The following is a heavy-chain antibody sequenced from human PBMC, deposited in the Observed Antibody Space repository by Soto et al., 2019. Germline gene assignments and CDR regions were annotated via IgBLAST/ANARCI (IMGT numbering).Heavy chain of an antibody. CDR1: GFTFSSYD. CDR2: ISGSGGST. Sequence: GGSLRLSCAASGFTFSSYDMSWVRQAPGKGLEWVSAISGSGGSTYYADSVKGRFTISRDNSKNTLYLQMNSLRAEDTAVYYCVKAGLEPARVALDIWGQGTMVTVSS. D-gene: IGHD1-1*01. J-gene: IGHJ3*02. CDR3: VKAGLEPARVALDI. V-gene: IGHV3-23*01.